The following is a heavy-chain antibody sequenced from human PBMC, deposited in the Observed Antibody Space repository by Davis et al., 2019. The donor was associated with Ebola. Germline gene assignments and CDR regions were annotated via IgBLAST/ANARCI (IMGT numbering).Heavy chain of an antibody. CDR3: AREVTAMGEMGYWFDP. V-gene: IGHV3-21*04. CDR1: GFTFSSYS. J-gene: IGHJ5*02. Sequence: PGGSLRLSCAASGFTFSSYSMNWVRQAPGKGLEWVSSISSSSSYIYYADSVKGRFTISRDNAKNSLYLEMTSLRHEDTAVYYCAREVTAMGEMGYWFDPWGHGILVTV. D-gene: IGHD5-24*01. CDR2: ISSSSSYI.